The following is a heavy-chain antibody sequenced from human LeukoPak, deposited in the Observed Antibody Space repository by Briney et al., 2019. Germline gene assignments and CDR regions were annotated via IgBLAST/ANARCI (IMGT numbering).Heavy chain of an antibody. CDR1: GFTFSSYG. D-gene: IGHD1-26*01. CDR3: AKRWELQGQNPFDI. CDR2: IRYDGSNK. Sequence: GGSLRLSCAASGFTFSSYGMHWVRLAPGKGLEWVAFIRYDGSNKFYSGSVKGRFTISRDNSQNTLYLQMNSLRAEDTAVYYCAKRWELQGQNPFDIWGQGTMVTVSS. J-gene: IGHJ3*02. V-gene: IGHV3-30*02.